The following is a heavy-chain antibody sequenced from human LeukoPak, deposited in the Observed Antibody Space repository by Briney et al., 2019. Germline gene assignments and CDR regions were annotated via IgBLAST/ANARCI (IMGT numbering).Heavy chain of an antibody. CDR1: GYTFTGYY. CDR2: INPNSGGT. Sequence: ASVKVSCKASGYTFTGYYMHWVRQAPGQGLEWMGWINPNSGGTNYAQKFQGRVTMTRDTSISTAYMELSRLRSDDTAVHYCARAWGGSGSYPFDYWGQGTLVTVFS. D-gene: IGHD3-10*01. J-gene: IGHJ4*02. V-gene: IGHV1-2*02. CDR3: ARAWGGSGSYPFDY.